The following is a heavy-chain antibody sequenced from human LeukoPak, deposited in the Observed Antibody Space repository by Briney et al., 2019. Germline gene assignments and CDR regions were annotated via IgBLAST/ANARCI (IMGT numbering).Heavy chain of an antibody. J-gene: IGHJ4*02. V-gene: IGHV3-48*04. D-gene: IGHD1-26*01. Sequence: GGSLRLSCAASGFTFSSYSMNWVRQAPGKGLEWVSYISSSGSTIYYADSVKGRFTISRDNAKNSLYLQMNSLRAEDTAVYYCAGGSIVGATFVWITPFFDYWGQGTLVTVSS. CDR2: ISSSGSTI. CDR1: GFTFSSYS. CDR3: AGGSIVGATFVWITPFFDY.